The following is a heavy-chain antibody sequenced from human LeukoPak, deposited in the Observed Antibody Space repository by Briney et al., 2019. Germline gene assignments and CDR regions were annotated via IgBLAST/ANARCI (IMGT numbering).Heavy chain of an antibody. CDR3: ARDKTYCGGDCPLGHDAFDI. D-gene: IGHD2-21*02. CDR1: GFTFSSYG. CDR2: ISYDGSNK. V-gene: IGHV3-30*03. Sequence: PGGSLRLSCAASGFTFSSYGMHWVRQAPGKGLEWVAVISYDGSNKYYADSVKGRFTISRDNSKNTLYLQMNSLRAEDTAVYYCARDKTYCGGDCPLGHDAFDIWGQGTMVTVSS. J-gene: IGHJ3*02.